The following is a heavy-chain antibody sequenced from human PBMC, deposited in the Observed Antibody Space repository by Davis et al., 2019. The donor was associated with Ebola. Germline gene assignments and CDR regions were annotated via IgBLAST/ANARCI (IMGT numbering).Heavy chain of an antibody. CDR1: GFTFSSYG. CDR3: AKDYYDSSGRYFDY. D-gene: IGHD3-22*01. Sequence: GESLKISCAASGFTFSSYGMHWVRQAPGKGLEWVAVISDDGSNKYYADSVKGRFTISRDNSKNTLYLQMNSLRAEDTAVYYCAKDYYDSSGRYFDYWGQGTLVTVSS. CDR2: ISDDGSNK. J-gene: IGHJ4*02. V-gene: IGHV3-30*18.